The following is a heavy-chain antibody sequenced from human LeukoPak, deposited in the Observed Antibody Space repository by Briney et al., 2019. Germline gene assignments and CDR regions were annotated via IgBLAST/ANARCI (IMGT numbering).Heavy chain of an antibody. CDR3: ARSSSRYCSGGSCYSGVLGYFDY. CDR2: ISSSGSTI. Sequence: PGGSLRLSCVASGFTFSSYGISWVRQAPGKGLEWVSYISSSGSTIYYADSVKGRFTISRDNAKNSLYLQMNSLRAEDTAVYYCARSSSRYCSGGSCYSGVLGYFDYWGQGTLVTVSS. J-gene: IGHJ4*02. V-gene: IGHV3-48*04. CDR1: GFTFSSYG. D-gene: IGHD2-15*01.